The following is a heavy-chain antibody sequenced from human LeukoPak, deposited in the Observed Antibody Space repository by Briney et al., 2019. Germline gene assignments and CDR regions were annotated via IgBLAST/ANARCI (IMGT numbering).Heavy chain of an antibody. CDR3: ARDIPGALTGYCRGFDY. V-gene: IGHV3-48*02. CDR1: GFTFSRSG. Sequence: GGSLRLSCVASGFTFSRSGMNWVRQAPGKGLECLSCISPSSSTIYYADSVKGRFVISRDNAKNSLYLQMNSLTDEDTAVYYCARDIPGALTGYCRGFDYWGQGTLVTVSS. J-gene: IGHJ4*02. D-gene: IGHD3-9*01. CDR2: ISPSSSTI.